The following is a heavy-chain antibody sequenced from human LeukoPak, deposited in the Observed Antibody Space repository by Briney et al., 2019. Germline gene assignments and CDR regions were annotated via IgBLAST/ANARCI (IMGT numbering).Heavy chain of an antibody. CDR2: IYYSGST. J-gene: IGHJ4*02. D-gene: IGHD3-22*01. CDR3: ARSIADYSDY. CDR1: GGSISSYY. V-gene: IGHV4-59*08. Sequence: SETLSLTCTVSGGSISSYYWSWIRQPPGKGLEWIGYIYYSGSTNYNPSLKSRVTISVDTSKNQFSLKLSSVTAADTAVYYCARSIADYSDYWGQGTLVTVSS.